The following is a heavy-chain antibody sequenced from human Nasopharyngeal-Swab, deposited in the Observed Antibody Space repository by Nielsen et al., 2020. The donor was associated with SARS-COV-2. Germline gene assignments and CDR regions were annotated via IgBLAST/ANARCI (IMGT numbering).Heavy chain of an antibody. CDR1: GGSISSGDYY. V-gene: IGHV4-61*08. CDR3: ARRWDSSGYYYDVGIDY. CDR2: IYYSGST. J-gene: IGHJ4*02. Sequence: SETLSLTCTVSGGSISSGDYYWSWIRQPPGKGLEWIGYIYYSGSTNYNPSLKSRVTISVDTSKNQFSLKLSSVTAADTAVYYCARRWDSSGYYYDVGIDYWGQGSLVTVSS. D-gene: IGHD3-22*01.